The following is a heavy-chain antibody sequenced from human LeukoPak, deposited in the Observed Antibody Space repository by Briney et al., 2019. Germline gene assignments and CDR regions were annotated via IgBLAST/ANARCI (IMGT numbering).Heavy chain of an antibody. CDR2: INPTSGAT. D-gene: IGHD6-13*01. CDR1: GYTFTGYY. V-gene: IGHV1-2*02. Sequence: VASVKVSCKASGYTFTGYYMHWVRQAPGQGLEWMGWINPTSGATNYAQKFLGRMTMTRDTFITTAYMEPNRLTSDDTAVYFCARDAFSGYSSSWHEDFWGQGTLVTVSS. J-gene: IGHJ4*02. CDR3: ARDAFSGYSSSWHEDF.